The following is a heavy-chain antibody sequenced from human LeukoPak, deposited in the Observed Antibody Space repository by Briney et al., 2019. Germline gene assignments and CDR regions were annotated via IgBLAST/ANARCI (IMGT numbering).Heavy chain of an antibody. CDR1: GYTFTGYY. V-gene: IGHV1-46*01. CDR2: INPSGGST. D-gene: IGHD1-1*01. CDR3: ASCTTTYYYYYMDV. J-gene: IGHJ6*03. Sequence: GASVKVSCKASGYTFTGYYMHWVRQAPGQGLEWMGIINPSGGSTSYAQKFQGRVTMTRDTSTSTVHMELSSLRSEDTAVYYCASCTTTYYYYYMDVWGKGTTVTVSS.